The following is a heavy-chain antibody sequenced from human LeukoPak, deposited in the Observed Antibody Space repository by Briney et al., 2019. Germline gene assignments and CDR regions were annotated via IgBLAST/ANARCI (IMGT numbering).Heavy chain of an antibody. V-gene: IGHV4-39*07. CDR1: GGSISSSSYY. Sequence: SETLSLTCTVSGGSISSSSYYWGWIRQPPGKGLEWIGSIYYSGSTYYNPSLKSRVTISVDTSKNQFSLKLSSVTAADTAVYYCARDGPFYYDSSGSFDYWGQGTLVTVSS. D-gene: IGHD3-22*01. CDR2: IYYSGST. J-gene: IGHJ4*02. CDR3: ARDGPFYYDSSGSFDY.